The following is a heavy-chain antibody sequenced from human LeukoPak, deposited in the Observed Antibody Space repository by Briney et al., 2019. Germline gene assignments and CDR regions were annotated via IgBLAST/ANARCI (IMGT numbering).Heavy chain of an antibody. D-gene: IGHD3-3*01. CDR2: ISGSDGST. Sequence: AGGSLRLSCAASGFTFSIAWMSWVRQAPGKGLEWVSAISGSDGSTYYADSVKGRFTISRDNSKNTLYLQMNSLRAEDTAVYYCAKDRGLRFLQWFFDYWGQGTLVTVSS. J-gene: IGHJ4*02. CDR1: GFTFSIAW. CDR3: AKDRGLRFLQWFFDY. V-gene: IGHV3-23*01.